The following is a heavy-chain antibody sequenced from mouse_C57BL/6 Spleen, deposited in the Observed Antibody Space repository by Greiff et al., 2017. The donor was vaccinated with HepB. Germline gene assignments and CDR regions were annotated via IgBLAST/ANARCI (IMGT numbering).Heavy chain of an antibody. CDR1: GYTFTSYD. V-gene: IGHV1-85*01. D-gene: IGHD2-3*01. CDR3: ARRRYDGYSAWFAY. Sequence: VQRVESGPELVKPGASVKLSCKASGYTFTSYDINWVKQRPGQGLEWIGWIYPRDGSTKDNEKFKGKATLTVDTSSSTAYMELHSLTSEDSAVYFCARRRYDGYSAWFAYWGQGTLVTVSA. CDR2: IYPRDGST. J-gene: IGHJ3*01.